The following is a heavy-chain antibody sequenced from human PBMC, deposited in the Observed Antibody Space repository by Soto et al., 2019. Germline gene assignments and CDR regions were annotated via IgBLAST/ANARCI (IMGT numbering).Heavy chain of an antibody. CDR3: ARWVLRFLEWLPGFDY. CDR2: INAGNGNT. Sequence: ASVKVSCKASGYTFTSYAIHWVRQAPGQRLEWMGWINAGNGNTKYSQKFQGRVTITRDTSASTAYMELSSLRSEDTAVYYCARWVLRFLEWLPGFDYWGQGTLVTVSS. CDR1: GYTFTSYA. D-gene: IGHD3-3*01. V-gene: IGHV1-3*01. J-gene: IGHJ4*02.